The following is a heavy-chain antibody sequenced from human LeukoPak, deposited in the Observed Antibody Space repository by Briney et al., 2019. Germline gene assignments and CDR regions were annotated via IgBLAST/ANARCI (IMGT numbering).Heavy chain of an antibody. Sequence: QSGGSLRLSCAASGFTFSSYWMHWVRQAPGQGLVWVSRINSDGSTTTYADSVKGRFTIPRDNAKNTLYLQMNSLRAEDTAVHYCARDDYGGRGEFDYWGQGTLVTVSS. CDR1: GFTFSSYW. CDR3: ARDDYGGRGEFDY. CDR2: INSDGSTT. J-gene: IGHJ4*02. D-gene: IGHD4-23*01. V-gene: IGHV3-74*01.